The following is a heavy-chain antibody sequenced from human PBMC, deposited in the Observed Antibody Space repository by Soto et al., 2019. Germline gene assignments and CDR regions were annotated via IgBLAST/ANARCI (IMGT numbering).Heavy chain of an antibody. J-gene: IGHJ4*02. Sequence: SETLSLTCTVSGGFLSSYYWSWIRQPPGKVMEWIGYLYYRGSTNYNPSLKRRVTISVDTSKNQCSLKLSSVTAAYTAVYCCARGHPCSTGFDYWGQGTLVTVSS. CDR2: LYYRGST. D-gene: IGHD6-13*01. CDR3: ARGHPCSTGFDY. CDR1: GGFLSSYY. V-gene: IGHV4-59*12.